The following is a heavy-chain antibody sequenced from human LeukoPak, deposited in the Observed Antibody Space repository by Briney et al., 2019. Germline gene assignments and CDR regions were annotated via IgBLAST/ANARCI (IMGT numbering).Heavy chain of an antibody. CDR3: AKECSGGICNDYYFDY. J-gene: IGHJ4*02. CDR2: ISNDGSEE. CDR1: GFTFSSYG. Sequence: GGSLRLSCAASGFTFSSYGMHWVRQAPGKGLEWVAIISNDGSEEYCADSVKGRFTVSRDNSKNTLHLQMNSLRPEDTAVYYCAKECSGGICNDYYFDYWGQGTLVTVSS. V-gene: IGHV3-30*18. D-gene: IGHD2-15*01.